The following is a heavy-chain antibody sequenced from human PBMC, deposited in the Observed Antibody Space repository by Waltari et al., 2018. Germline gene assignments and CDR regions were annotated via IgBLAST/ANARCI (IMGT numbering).Heavy chain of an antibody. Sequence: QVQLQESGPGLVKPSETMSLTCPVSGSSISRGYSRGWLRQPPGKGLEWIGSIYHSGSTYYNPSLKSRVTISVDTSKNQFSLKLSSVTAADTAVYYCARQGLGAAAAASDYWGQGTLVTVSS. CDR1: GSSISRGYS. CDR2: IYHSGST. V-gene: IGHV4-38-2*01. CDR3: ARQGLGAAAAASDY. J-gene: IGHJ4*02. D-gene: IGHD6-13*01.